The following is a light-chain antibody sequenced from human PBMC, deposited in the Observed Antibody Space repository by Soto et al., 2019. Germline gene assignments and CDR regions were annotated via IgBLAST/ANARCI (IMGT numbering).Light chain of an antibody. CDR2: DVN. CDR3: CSYGASGL. CDR1: SSDIGHYDY. V-gene: IGLV2-11*01. J-gene: IGLJ2*01. Sequence: QAALTQPRSVCGSPGQSVAISCTGSSSDIGHYDYVSWYQQHPGKAPKLIIYDVNKRPSGVPDRFSGSKSGNTASLTISGLQADDEADYFCCSYGASGLFGGGTKLTVL.